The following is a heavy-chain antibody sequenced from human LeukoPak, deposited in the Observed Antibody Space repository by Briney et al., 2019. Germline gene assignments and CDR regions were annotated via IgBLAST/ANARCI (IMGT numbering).Heavy chain of an antibody. CDR2: IYSGGST. CDR3: ARWGSLNVDY. Sequence: GGSLSLPCAVSGFTVSSNYMSWVRQAPGKGLEWVSVIYSGGSTYYADSVKGRFIISRDNSKNTLYLQMNSLRAEDTAVYYCARWGSLNVDYWGQATLVTVSS. CDR1: GFTVSSNY. V-gene: IGHV3-66*01. D-gene: IGHD3-16*01. J-gene: IGHJ4*02.